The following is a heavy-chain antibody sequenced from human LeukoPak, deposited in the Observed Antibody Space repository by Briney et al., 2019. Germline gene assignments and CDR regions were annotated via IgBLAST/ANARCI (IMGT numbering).Heavy chain of an antibody. CDR1: GYTFTGYY. CDR3: ARTFPSSSGWYGVYYYYGMDV. CDR2: INPNSGGT. D-gene: IGHD6-19*01. Sequence: EASVKVSCKASGYTFTGYYMHWVRQAPGQGLEWMGWINPNSGGTNYAQKFQGRVTMTRDTSISTAYMELSRLRSDDTAVYYCARTFPSSSGWYGVYYYYGMDVWGQGTTVTVSS. J-gene: IGHJ6*02. V-gene: IGHV1-2*02.